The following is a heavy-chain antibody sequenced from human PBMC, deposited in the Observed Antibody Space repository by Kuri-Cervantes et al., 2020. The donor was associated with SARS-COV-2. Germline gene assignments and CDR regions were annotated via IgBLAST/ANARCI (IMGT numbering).Heavy chain of an antibody. Sequence: GESLKISCAVSGFTFSSYSMNWVRQAPGKGLEWVSSISSSSSYIYYADSVKGRFTISRDNAKNSLYLQMNSLRAEDTAVYYCARAQRGLMVALDYWGQGTLVTVSS. CDR3: ARAQRGLMVALDY. D-gene: IGHD5-12*01. CDR1: GFTFSSYS. J-gene: IGHJ4*02. V-gene: IGHV3-21*01. CDR2: ISSSSSYI.